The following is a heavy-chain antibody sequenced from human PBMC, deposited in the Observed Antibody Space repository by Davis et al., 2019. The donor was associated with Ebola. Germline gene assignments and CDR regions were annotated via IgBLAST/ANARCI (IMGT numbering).Heavy chain of an antibody. V-gene: IGHV1-2*02. CDR1: GYTFSGYY. J-gene: IGHJ3*02. CDR3: TSNSNAFDI. Sequence: ASVKVSCKTSGYTFSGYYMHWVRQAPGQELEWMGWINPTTGGTNYAQKFQGRVTMTRDTSISTGYMEVSGLTSDDTAVYFCTSNSNAFDIWGQGTMVTVSS. D-gene: IGHD4-23*01. CDR2: INPTTGGT.